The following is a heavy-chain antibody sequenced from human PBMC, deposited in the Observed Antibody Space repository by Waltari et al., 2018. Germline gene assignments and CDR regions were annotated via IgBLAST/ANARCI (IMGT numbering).Heavy chain of an antibody. CDR1: GYTFTRYS. CDR3: ARDGFGSVGIGYNWFDP. J-gene: IGHJ5*02. V-gene: IGHV1-46*01. Sequence: QVQLVQSGAEVKQPGSSVKVSCKASGYTFTRYSMPWVRPAPGQGLEWRGIINPSGGSTSYAQKFQGRVTMTRDTSTSTVYMELSSLRSEDTAVYYCARDGFGSVGIGYNWFDPWGQGTLVTVSS. CDR2: INPSGGST. D-gene: IGHD6-13*01.